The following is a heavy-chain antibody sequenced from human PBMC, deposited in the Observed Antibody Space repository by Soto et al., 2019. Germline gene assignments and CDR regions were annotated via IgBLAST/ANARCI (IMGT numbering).Heavy chain of an antibody. Sequence: ASVKVSCKASGYTFTSYGISWVRQAPGQGLEWMGWISAYNGNTNYAQKLQGRVTMTTDTSTSTAYMELRSLRSDDTAVYYCARPSTYCSSTSCRPYYYYYGMDVWGQGTTVTVSS. CDR2: ISAYNGNT. D-gene: IGHD2-2*01. CDR1: GYTFTSYG. CDR3: ARPSTYCSSTSCRPYYYYYGMDV. J-gene: IGHJ6*02. V-gene: IGHV1-18*01.